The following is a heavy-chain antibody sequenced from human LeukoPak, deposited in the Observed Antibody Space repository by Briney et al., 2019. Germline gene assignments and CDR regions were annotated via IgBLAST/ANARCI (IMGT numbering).Heavy chain of an antibody. V-gene: IGHV3-48*01. CDR3: ASDRLGIDP. J-gene: IGHJ5*02. Sequence: AGSLRLSCAASGFTFSSYSMNWVRQAPGKGLEWVSYISSSSSTIYYADSVKGRFTISRDNAKNSLYLQMNSLRAEDTAVYYCASDRLGIDPWGQGTLVTVSS. CDR1: GFTFSSYS. CDR2: ISSSSSTI. D-gene: IGHD4-11*01.